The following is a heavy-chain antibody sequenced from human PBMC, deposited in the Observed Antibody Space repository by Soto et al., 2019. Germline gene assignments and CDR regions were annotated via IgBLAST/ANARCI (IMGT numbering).Heavy chain of an antibody. CDR1: GYTFTSYD. D-gene: IGHD4-17*01. J-gene: IGHJ6*02. CDR3: AYSSTVTTYYYYYGMDV. CDR2: MNPNSGNT. Sequence: ALVKVSCKASGYTFTSYDINWLRQSTGQGLEWMGWMNPNSGNTGYAQKFQGRVTMTRNTSISTAYMELSSLRSEDTAVYYCAYSSTVTTYYYYYGMDVWGQGTTVTVSS. V-gene: IGHV1-8*01.